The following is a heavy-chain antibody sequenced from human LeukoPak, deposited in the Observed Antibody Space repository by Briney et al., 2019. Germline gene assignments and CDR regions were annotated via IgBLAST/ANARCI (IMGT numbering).Heavy chain of an antibody. CDR2: IYISGST. V-gene: IGHV4-4*07. Sequence: SETLSLTCTVSGGPISSYYWSWIRQPAGKGLEWIGRIYISGSTNYNPSLKSRVTMSVDTPKNQFSLKLSSVTAADTAVYYCARSSMVRGVIDWFDPWGQGTLVTVSS. CDR1: GGPISSYY. D-gene: IGHD3-10*01. CDR3: ARSSMVRGVIDWFDP. J-gene: IGHJ5*02.